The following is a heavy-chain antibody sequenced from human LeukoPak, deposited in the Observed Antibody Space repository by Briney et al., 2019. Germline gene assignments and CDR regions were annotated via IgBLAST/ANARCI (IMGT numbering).Heavy chain of an antibody. Sequence: ASVKVSCKASGYTFTSYGISWVRQAPGQGLEWMGWISAYNGNTNYAQKLQGRVTMTTDTSTSTAYMELRSLRSDDTAVYYCARGLRLRVDTAMVSAAFGLGYWGQGTLVTVSS. D-gene: IGHD5-18*01. CDR1: GYTFTSYG. CDR2: ISAYNGNT. CDR3: ARGLRLRVDTAMVSAAFGLGY. J-gene: IGHJ4*02. V-gene: IGHV1-18*01.